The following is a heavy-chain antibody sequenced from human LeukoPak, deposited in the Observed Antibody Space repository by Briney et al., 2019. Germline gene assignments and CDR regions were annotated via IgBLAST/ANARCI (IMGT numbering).Heavy chain of an antibody. D-gene: IGHD1-26*01. J-gene: IGHJ4*02. CDR3: AREGSGSYYVY. CDR2: ISSSSSYI. Sequence: GGSLRLSCAASGFTFSNYWMRWARQAPGKGLEWVSSISSSSSYIYYADSVKGRFTISRDNAKNSLYLQMNSLRAEDTAVYYCAREGSGSYYVYWGQGTLVTVSS. V-gene: IGHV3-21*01. CDR1: GFTFSNYW.